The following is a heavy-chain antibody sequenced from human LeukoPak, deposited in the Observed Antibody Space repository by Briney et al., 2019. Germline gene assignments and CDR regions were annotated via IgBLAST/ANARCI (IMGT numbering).Heavy chain of an antibody. Sequence: GGPLRLSCAASGFTFSSYWMTWVRQAPGKGLEWVANIKQDGSEKYYVDSVKGRFTISRDNAKNSLYLQMNSLRAEDTAVYYCAELGITMIGGVWGKGTTVTISS. D-gene: IGHD3-10*02. V-gene: IGHV3-7*01. CDR3: AELGITMIGGV. J-gene: IGHJ6*04. CDR1: GFTFSSYW. CDR2: IKQDGSEK.